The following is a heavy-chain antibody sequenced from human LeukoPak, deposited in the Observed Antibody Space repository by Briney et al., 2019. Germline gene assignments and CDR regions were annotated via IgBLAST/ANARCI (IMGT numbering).Heavy chain of an antibody. Sequence: PGGSLRLSCAGSGFTFSSYGMHWVRQAPGKGLEWVAVISYDGSNKYYADSVKGRFTISRDNSKNTLYLQMNSLRAEDTAVYYCAKDLTGMVRGEGAFDYWGQGTLVTVSS. D-gene: IGHD3-10*01. CDR1: GFTFSSYG. CDR2: ISYDGSNK. CDR3: AKDLTGMVRGEGAFDY. J-gene: IGHJ4*02. V-gene: IGHV3-30*18.